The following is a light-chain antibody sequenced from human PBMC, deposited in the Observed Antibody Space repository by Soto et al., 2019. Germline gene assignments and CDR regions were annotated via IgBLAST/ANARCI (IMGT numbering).Light chain of an antibody. J-gene: IGKJ1*01. CDR3: QQYDSSLPWT. V-gene: IGKV3-20*01. CDR1: QSVGSNY. Sequence: EIVLTQSPGTLSLSPGKRATLSCRASQSVGSNYLAWFQQKPGQPPRLLIHATSTRATGIPDRFSGSGSGTDFTLSISRLEPADFAVYYCQQYDSSLPWTFGQGTTVEIK. CDR2: ATS.